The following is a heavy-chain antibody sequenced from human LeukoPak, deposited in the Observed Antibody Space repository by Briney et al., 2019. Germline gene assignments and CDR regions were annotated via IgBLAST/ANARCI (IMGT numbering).Heavy chain of an antibody. CDR3: ARAYVWGSYRYYFDY. CDR1: GYTFTGYY. CDR2: INPNSGGT. D-gene: IGHD3-16*02. V-gene: IGHV1-2*02. Sequence: GASVKVSCKASGYTFTGYYMHWVRQAPEQGLEWMGWINPNSGGTNYSQKFQGRVTITRDTSISTAYMELSRLRSDDTAVYYCARAYVWGSYRYYFDYWGQGTLVTVSS. J-gene: IGHJ4*02.